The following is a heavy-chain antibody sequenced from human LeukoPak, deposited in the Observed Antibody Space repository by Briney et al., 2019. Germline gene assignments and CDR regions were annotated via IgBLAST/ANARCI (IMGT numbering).Heavy chain of an antibody. CDR1: GGSISSSSYY. D-gene: IGHD2-15*01. CDR3: ARDGLGRRAFDI. J-gene: IGHJ3*02. CDR2: IYYSGST. Sequence: PSETLSLTCTVSGGSISSSSYYWGWIRQPPGKGLEWIGSIYYSGSTYYNPSLKSRVTISVDTSKNQFSLKLSSVTAADTAVYYCARDGLGRRAFDIWGQGTMVTVSS. V-gene: IGHV4-39*02.